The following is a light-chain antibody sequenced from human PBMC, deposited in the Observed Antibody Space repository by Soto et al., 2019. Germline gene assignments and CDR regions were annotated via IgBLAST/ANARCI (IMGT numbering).Light chain of an antibody. CDR2: GAS. CDR3: QHYGETPIT. Sequence: EIVLTQSPGTLSLSPGGRATLSCRASQSVSRRLAWYQHRPGQSPRLLISGASMRASGAPVRFSGSGSGTDFTLTISRLEPEDFAVYYCQHYGETPITFGLGTRLEV. V-gene: IGKV3-20*01. CDR1: QSVSRR. J-gene: IGKJ5*01.